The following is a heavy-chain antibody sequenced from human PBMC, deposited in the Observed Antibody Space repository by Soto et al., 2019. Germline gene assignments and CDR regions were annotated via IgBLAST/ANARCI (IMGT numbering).Heavy chain of an antibody. J-gene: IGHJ4*02. V-gene: IGHV3-30*18. D-gene: IGHD1-1*01. CDR2: ISYDGSNK. CDR1: GFTFSSYG. Sequence: PGGSLRLSCAASGFTFSSYGMHWVRQAPGKGLEWVAVISYDGSNKYYADSVKGRFTISRDNSKNTLYLQMSSLRAEDTAVYYCVKDAGYYWGQGTLVTVSS. CDR3: VKDAGYY.